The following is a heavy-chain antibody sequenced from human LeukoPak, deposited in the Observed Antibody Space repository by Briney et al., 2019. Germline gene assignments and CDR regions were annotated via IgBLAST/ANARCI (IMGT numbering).Heavy chain of an antibody. CDR3: ARENPSGSYVGFDY. CDR2: INPNSGGT. V-gene: IGHV1-2*02. J-gene: IGHJ4*02. Sequence: ASVKVSCKASGYTFTGYYMHWVRQAPGQGLEWMGWINPNSGGTNYAQKFQGRVTMTRDTSISTAYMELSRLRSDDTAVYYCARENPSGSYVGFDYWGQGTLVTVSS. D-gene: IGHD1-26*01. CDR1: GYTFTGYY.